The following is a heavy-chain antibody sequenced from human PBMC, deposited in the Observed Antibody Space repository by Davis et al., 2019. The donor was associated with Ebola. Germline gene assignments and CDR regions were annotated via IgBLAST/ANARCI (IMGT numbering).Heavy chain of an antibody. CDR1: GFTFRAYA. Sequence: PGGSLRLSCAASGFTFRAYAMSWVRQAPGKGLEWLSTISGSSDTTHYADSVKGRFTISRDNSKNTLSLQVNSLRAEDTAVYFCAKDRGFNYGSDYWGQGTLVTVSS. V-gene: IGHV3-23*01. CDR3: AKDRGFNYGSDY. D-gene: IGHD5-18*01. J-gene: IGHJ4*02. CDR2: ISGSSDTT.